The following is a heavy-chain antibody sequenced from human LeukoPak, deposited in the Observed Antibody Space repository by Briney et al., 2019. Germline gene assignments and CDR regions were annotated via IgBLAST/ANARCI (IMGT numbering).Heavy chain of an antibody. J-gene: IGHJ4*02. CDR3: SRATTYDILTGYSDY. V-gene: IGHV3-21*01. D-gene: IGHD3-9*01. Sequence: PGGSLRLSCAASGFTLSSYTMNWVRQAPGKGLEWVSSISSSSSYIYYADSVKGRFTISRDNAKKSLHLQMNSLRAEDTAVYYCSRATTYDILTGYSDYWGQGTLVTVSS. CDR1: GFTLSSYT. CDR2: ISSSSSYI.